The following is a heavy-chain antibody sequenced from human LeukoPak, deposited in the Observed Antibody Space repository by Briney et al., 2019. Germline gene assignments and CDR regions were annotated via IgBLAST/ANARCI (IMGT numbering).Heavy chain of an antibody. D-gene: IGHD3-22*01. CDR2: INWNGGST. J-gene: IGHJ4*02. V-gene: IGHV3-20*04. CDR1: GFTFDDYG. Sequence: GGSLRLSCAASGFTFDDYGMSWVRQAPGKGLEWVSGINWNGGSTGYADSVKGRFTISRDNAKNSLYLQMNSLRAEDTALYYCARGRYYDSSGYYDYWGQGTLVTVSS. CDR3: ARGRYYDSSGYYDY.